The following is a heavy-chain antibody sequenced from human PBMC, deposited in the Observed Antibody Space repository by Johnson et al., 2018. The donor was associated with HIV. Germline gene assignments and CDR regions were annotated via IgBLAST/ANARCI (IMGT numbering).Heavy chain of an antibody. J-gene: IGHJ3*01. V-gene: IGHV3-66*02. CDR1: GFTFDDYG. CDR3: ARDGRDLVTRCSFDV. D-gene: IGHD5-18*01. Sequence: VQLVESGGGLVQPGGSLRLSCAASGFTFDDYGMSWVRHAPGKGLEWVSVIFSVGNTYYADSVKGRLTIPRDNSNNMVYLQMNSLRPEDTAVYDCARDGRDLVTRCSFDVWGQGTVVTVSS. CDR2: IFSVGNT.